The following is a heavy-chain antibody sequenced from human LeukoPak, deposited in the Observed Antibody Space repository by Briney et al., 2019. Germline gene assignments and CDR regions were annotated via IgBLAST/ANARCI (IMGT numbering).Heavy chain of an antibody. J-gene: IGHJ5*02. CDR1: GGSLIGYY. CDR3: ARDPRTTTSRNWFDP. Sequence: SETLSLTGAVYGGSLIGYYWSWIRQPPGKGLEWIGEIKYSGNTNYNPSLKSRVTMSVDMSKYQISLKLNSVTAADTAVYYCARDPRTTTSRNWFDPWGQGTLVTVSA. CDR2: IKYSGNT. D-gene: IGHD1/OR15-1a*01. V-gene: IGHV4-34*01.